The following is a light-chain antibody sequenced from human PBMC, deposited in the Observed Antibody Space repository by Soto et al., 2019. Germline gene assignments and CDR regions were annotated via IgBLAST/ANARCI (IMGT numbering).Light chain of an antibody. V-gene: IGKV1-9*01. CDR1: QGISTY. CDR2: AAS. Sequence: DIQLTQSPSFLSASVGDRVTITCRASQGISTYLAWYQQKAGKAPKLLIYAASTLQSGVPSRFSGSGSGTEFSLTISSLQPEDFATFYCQQLHSYPRTFGQGTKLEIK. J-gene: IGKJ2*01. CDR3: QQLHSYPRT.